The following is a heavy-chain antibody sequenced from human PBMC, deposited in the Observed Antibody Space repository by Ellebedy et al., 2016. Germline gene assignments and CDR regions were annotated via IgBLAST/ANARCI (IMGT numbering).Heavy chain of an antibody. D-gene: IGHD3-16*01. Sequence: SETLSLTXTVSGGSISSYYWSWIRQPAGKGLEWIGRIYTSGRTNYNPPLKSRVTISVDKSKNQFSLKLSSVTAADTAVYYCARDPRLGGMDVWGQGTTVTVSS. CDR2: IYTSGRT. V-gene: IGHV4-4*07. CDR3: ARDPRLGGMDV. J-gene: IGHJ6*02. CDR1: GGSISSYY.